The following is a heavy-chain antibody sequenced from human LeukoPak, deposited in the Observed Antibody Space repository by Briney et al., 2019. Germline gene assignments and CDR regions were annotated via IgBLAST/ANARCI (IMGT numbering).Heavy chain of an antibody. CDR1: GFTFSSYA. CDR3: AKWPLASSSWYSNY. D-gene: IGHD6-13*01. Sequence: GWSLRLSCAASGFTFSSYAMSWVRQAPGKGLEWVSAISGSGGSTYYADSVKGRFTISRDNSKNTLYLQMNSLRAEDTAVYYCAKWPLASSSWYSNYWGQGTLVTVSS. CDR2: ISGSGGST. J-gene: IGHJ4*02. V-gene: IGHV3-23*01.